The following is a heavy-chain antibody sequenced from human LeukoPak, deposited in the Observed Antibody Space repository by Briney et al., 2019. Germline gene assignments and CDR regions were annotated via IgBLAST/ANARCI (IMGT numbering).Heavy chain of an antibody. Sequence: SETLSLTCTVSGGSVSSGTYYWGWIRQSPDMGLEWIGIISHSGITDYNPSLKSRVTISVDKSKNQFSLKLSSVTAADTAVYYCARRPRYYYGSGTVDYWGQGTLVTVSS. J-gene: IGHJ4*02. CDR2: ISHSGIT. V-gene: IGHV4-39*07. CDR1: GGSVSSGTYY. CDR3: ARRPRYYYGSGTVDY. D-gene: IGHD3-10*01.